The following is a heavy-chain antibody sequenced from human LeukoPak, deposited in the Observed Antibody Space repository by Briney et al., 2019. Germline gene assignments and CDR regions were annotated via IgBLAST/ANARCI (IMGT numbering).Heavy chain of an antibody. J-gene: IGHJ4*02. V-gene: IGHV3-23*01. CDR3: ARDRPNYYGSDGHYYRRDGDY. D-gene: IGHD3-22*01. Sequence: GGSLRLSCAASGFTFSIYAMSWVRQAPGKGLQWVSSITSRGESTWYVDSVKGRFTITRDNSENTLYLQMHSLRAEYTGVYYCARDRPNYYGSDGHYYRRDGDYWGRGTLVSVSS. CDR1: GFTFSIYA. CDR2: ITSRGEST.